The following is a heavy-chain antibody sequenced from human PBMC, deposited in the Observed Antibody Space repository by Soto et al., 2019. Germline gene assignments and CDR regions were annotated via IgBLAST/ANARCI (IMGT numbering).Heavy chain of an antibody. CDR1: GGSISSYY. V-gene: IGHV4-59*01. J-gene: IGHJ4*02. Sequence: PSETLSLTCTVSGGSISSYYWSWIRQPPGKGLEWIGYIYYSGSTNYNPSLKSRVTISVDTSKNQFSLKLSSVTAADTAVYYCARGSPGIAGDFDYWGQGTLVTVSS. D-gene: IGHD1-20*01. CDR2: IYYSGST. CDR3: ARGSPGIAGDFDY.